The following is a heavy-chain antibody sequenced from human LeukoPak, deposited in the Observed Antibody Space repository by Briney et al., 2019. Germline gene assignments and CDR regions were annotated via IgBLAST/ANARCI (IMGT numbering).Heavy chain of an antibody. D-gene: IGHD3-10*01. CDR3: ARDTTYGSGSYSFDY. Sequence: GGSLRLSCAASEFTFSRYWMSWVRQAPGKGLEWVSSISSSSSYIYYADSVKGRFTISRDNAKNSLYLQMNSLRAEDTAVYYCARDTTYGSGSYSFDYWGQGTLVTVSS. J-gene: IGHJ4*02. CDR1: EFTFSRYW. CDR2: ISSSSSYI. V-gene: IGHV3-21*01.